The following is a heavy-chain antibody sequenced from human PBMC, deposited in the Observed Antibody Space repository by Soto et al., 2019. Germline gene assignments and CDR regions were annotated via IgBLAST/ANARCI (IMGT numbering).Heavy chain of an antibody. D-gene: IGHD2-15*01. Sequence: VHLQESGPGLVKPSGTVSLTCVVSGGSIRSTNWWAWVRQTPGKGLEWIGEVYHNGTSNYNPSHKGRATISVDRSKDQGARRLNSVIDADTAVDYCARDLDRDCSVTSCHAMDVWGQGTPVTVSS. V-gene: IGHV4-4*02. J-gene: IGHJ6*02. CDR2: VYHNGTS. CDR1: GGSIRSTNW. CDR3: ARDLDRDCSVTSCHAMDV.